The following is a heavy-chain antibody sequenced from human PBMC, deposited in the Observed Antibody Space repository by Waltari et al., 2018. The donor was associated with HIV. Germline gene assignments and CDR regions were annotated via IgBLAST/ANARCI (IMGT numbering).Heavy chain of an antibody. CDR1: GGSITSYY. V-gene: IGHV4-59*01. Sequence: QVQLRESGPGLVKPSETLSLTCTVSGGSITSYYWSWIRQPPGKGLEWIGYVYYSGSTKYNPSLKSRVTISVDRSKNQFSLKVNSVTAADTAVYYGARQRQQPSVAWFDPWGQGTLVTVSS. J-gene: IGHJ5*02. CDR3: ARQRQQPSVAWFDP. CDR2: VYYSGST. D-gene: IGHD6-13*01.